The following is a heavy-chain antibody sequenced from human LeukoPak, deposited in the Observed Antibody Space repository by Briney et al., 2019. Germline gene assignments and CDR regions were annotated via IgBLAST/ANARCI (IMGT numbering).Heavy chain of an antibody. J-gene: IGHJ6*02. CDR3: ARDTPYYYGSGSPIMDV. D-gene: IGHD3-10*01. Sequence: PGGSLRLSCAASGFTFSSYSMNWVRQAPGKGLEWVSSISSSSYIYYTDSVKGRFTISRDNAKNSLYLQMNSLRAEDTAVYYCARDTPYYYGSGSPIMDVWGQGTTVTVSS. V-gene: IGHV3-21*01. CDR2: ISSSSYI. CDR1: GFTFSSYS.